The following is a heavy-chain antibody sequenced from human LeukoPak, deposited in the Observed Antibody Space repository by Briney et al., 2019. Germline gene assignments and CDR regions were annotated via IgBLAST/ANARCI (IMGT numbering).Heavy chain of an antibody. Sequence: PGGSLRLSCAASGFTFSSYGMHWVRQAPGKGLEWVAVISYDGSNKYYADSVKGRFTISRDNSKDTPYLQMNSLRAEDTAMYYCAKLWFGELIDYWGQGTLVTVSS. CDR3: AKLWFGELIDY. D-gene: IGHD3-10*01. V-gene: IGHV3-30*18. J-gene: IGHJ4*02. CDR1: GFTFSSYG. CDR2: ISYDGSNK.